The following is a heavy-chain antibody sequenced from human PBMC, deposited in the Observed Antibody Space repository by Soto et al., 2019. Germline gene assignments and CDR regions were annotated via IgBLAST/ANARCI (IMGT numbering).Heavy chain of an antibody. D-gene: IGHD1-26*01. V-gene: IGHV1-2*02. CDR2: INPKTAAT. Sequence: QVQLVQSEAEVKKSGASVKVSCKPSGYSFSDYFIQWVRQAPGQGLEWVAWINPKTAATNYAKKFQGRVSLTWDTSSTTAYMELTRLRPDDTAVYYCARIKWGLNYYNGMDVWGRGTTVIVSS. J-gene: IGHJ6*02. CDR3: ARIKWGLNYYNGMDV. CDR1: GYSFSDYF.